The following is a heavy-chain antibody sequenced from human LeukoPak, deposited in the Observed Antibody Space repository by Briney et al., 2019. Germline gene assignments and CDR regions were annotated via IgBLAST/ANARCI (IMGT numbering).Heavy chain of an antibody. Sequence: PGGSLRLSCAASEFTFSAYSMNWVRQAPGKGLEWVSAISGSGGSTYYADSVKGRFTISRDNSKNTLYLQMNSLRAEDTAVYYCAKDSYYDFWSGYYNEYFQHWGQGTLVTVSS. CDR3: AKDSYYDFWSGYYNEYFQH. CDR1: EFTFSAYS. J-gene: IGHJ1*01. V-gene: IGHV3-23*01. CDR2: ISGSGGST. D-gene: IGHD3-3*01.